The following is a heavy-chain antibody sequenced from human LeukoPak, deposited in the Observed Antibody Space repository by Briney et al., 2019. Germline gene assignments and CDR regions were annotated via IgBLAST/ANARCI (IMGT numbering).Heavy chain of an antibody. CDR1: GFTFSSYG. D-gene: IGHD5-12*01. CDR3: ARDSVGASQWLRKRDAFDI. Sequence: GGSLRLSCAASGFTFSSYGMHWVRQAPGKGLEWVAVISYDGSNKYYADSVKGRFTISRDNSKNTLYLQMNSLRAEDTAVYYCARDSVGASQWLRKRDAFDIWGQGTMVTVSS. J-gene: IGHJ3*02. V-gene: IGHV3-30*03. CDR2: ISYDGSNK.